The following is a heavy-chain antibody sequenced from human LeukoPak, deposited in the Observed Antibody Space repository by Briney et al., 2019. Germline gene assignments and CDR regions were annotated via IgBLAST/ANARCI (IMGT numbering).Heavy chain of an antibody. CDR1: GFTFRNYA. J-gene: IGHJ4*02. V-gene: IGHV3-23*01. CDR2: ITGSGGNT. Sequence: SGGSLRLSCVASGFTFRNYAMTWVRQAPGTGLDWVSTITGSGGNTYYADSVKGRFTISRDNSKNTLSLQMNSLRAVDTALYLCAKGRVYGGNPDYDSWGQGTLVTVSS. D-gene: IGHD4-23*01. CDR3: AKGRVYGGNPDYDS.